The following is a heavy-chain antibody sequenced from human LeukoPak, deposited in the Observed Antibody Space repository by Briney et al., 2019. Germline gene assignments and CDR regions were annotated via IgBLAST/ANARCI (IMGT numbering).Heavy chain of an antibody. Sequence: TGGSLRLSCAASGFTFSSHGMHWVRQAPGKELEWVSVIYTGGGRYYADSVRGRFTISRDTSKNMVFLQMNSLRVEDTAVYYCARGIDYWGRGTLVTVSS. CDR2: IYTGGGR. J-gene: IGHJ4*02. CDR1: GFTFSSHG. CDR3: ARGIDY. V-gene: IGHV3-53*01.